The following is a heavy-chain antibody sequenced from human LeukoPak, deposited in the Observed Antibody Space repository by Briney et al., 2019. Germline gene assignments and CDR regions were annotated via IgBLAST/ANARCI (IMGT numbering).Heavy chain of an antibody. CDR2: IYYSGST. J-gene: IGHJ4*02. V-gene: IGHV4-39*01. D-gene: IGHD1-14*01. Sequence: SETLSLTCTVSGASVSGSAYYWGWIRQPPGKGLEWIGNIYYSGSTYYNESLESRVTISIDTSKNQFSLKLNSVTAADTAMYYCARAYKIPWPRTNGSPAMDYWGQGTLVTVSS. CDR3: ARAYKIPWPRTNGSPAMDY. CDR1: GASVSGSAYY.